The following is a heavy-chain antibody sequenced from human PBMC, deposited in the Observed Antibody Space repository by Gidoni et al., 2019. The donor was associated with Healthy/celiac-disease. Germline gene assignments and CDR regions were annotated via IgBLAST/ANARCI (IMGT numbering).Heavy chain of an antibody. CDR2: IYYSGST. V-gene: IGHV4-31*03. CDR3: ARDLGGNDAFDI. Sequence: QVQLQESGPGLVKPSPTLSLPCTVSGGSISSGGYYWRWIRQHPGKGLEWIGYIYYSGSTYYNPSLKSRVTISVDTSKNQFSLKLSSVTAADTAVYYCARDLGGNDAFDIWGQGTMVTVSS. CDR1: GGSISSGGYY. J-gene: IGHJ3*02.